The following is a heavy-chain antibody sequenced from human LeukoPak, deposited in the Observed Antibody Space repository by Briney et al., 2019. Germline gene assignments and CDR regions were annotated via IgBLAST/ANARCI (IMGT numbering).Heavy chain of an antibody. Sequence: SQTLSLTCAISGDSVSSNTAAWNWIRQSPSRGLEWLGRTYYRSKWYNDYAVSVKSRVTINPDTSKNQFSLQLNSVTPEDTAVYYCTRGNDYGDQAMDYWGQGTLVTVSS. CDR2: TYYRSKWYN. J-gene: IGHJ4*02. CDR1: GDSVSSNTAA. CDR3: TRGNDYGDQAMDY. D-gene: IGHD4-17*01. V-gene: IGHV6-1*01.